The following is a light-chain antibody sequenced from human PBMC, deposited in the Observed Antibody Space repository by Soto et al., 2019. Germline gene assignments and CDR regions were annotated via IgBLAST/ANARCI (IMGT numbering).Light chain of an antibody. Sequence: QSVLTQPPSVSGAPGQRVTISCTGSSSNIGGGYDVHWYQQLPGTAPKLLIYGNSNRPSGVPDRFSGSKSGTSASLAITGLQAEDEADYYCQSYDSSLSAHVVFGGGTKVTVL. CDR3: QSYDSSLSAHVV. CDR2: GNS. CDR1: SSNIGGGYD. J-gene: IGLJ2*01. V-gene: IGLV1-40*01.